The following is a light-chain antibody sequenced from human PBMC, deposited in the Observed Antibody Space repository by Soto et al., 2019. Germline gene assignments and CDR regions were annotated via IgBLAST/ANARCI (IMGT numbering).Light chain of an antibody. CDR3: SSYTSSSTLGV. V-gene: IGLV2-14*01. CDR1: SSDVGGYNY. J-gene: IGLJ2*01. Sequence: QSALTQPASVSGSPGQSITISCTGTSSDVGGYNYVSWYQQHPGKAPKLMIYEVSNRPSGVSNRFSGSKSGNTASLTISGLQAEDEADYSCSSYTSSSTLGVFGGGTKLTVL. CDR2: EVS.